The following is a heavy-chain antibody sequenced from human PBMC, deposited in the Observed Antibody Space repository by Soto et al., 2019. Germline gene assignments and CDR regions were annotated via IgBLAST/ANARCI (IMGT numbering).Heavy chain of an antibody. Sequence: EVQLVESGGGLVQPGGSLRLSCAASGFTFSSYSMNWVRQAPGKGLEWVSRVYSDGSSTSYADSVKGRFTISRDNAKNTLYLQMNSLRAEDTAVYYCARAMSSGSYFDYWGQGTLLTVSS. J-gene: IGHJ4*02. CDR3: ARAMSSGSYFDY. CDR1: GFTFSSYS. D-gene: IGHD1-26*01. V-gene: IGHV3-74*02. CDR2: VYSDGSST.